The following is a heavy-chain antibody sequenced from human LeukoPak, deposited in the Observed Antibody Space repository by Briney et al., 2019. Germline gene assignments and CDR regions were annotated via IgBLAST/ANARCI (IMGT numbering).Heavy chain of an antibody. CDR2: ITTSGVS. J-gene: IGHJ5*02. D-gene: IGHD1-14*01. Sequence: GGSLRLSCAASGFTFSNFNMNWVRQAPGKGLEWVSSITTSGVSYYVDSVKGRFTISRDNAKNSLYLQMNSLRAEDTAVYYCARDRVPEFDPWGQGTLVTVSS. V-gene: IGHV3-21*01. CDR3: ARDRVPEFDP. CDR1: GFTFSNFN.